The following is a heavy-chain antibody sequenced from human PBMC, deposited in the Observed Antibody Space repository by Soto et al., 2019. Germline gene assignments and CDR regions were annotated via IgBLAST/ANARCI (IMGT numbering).Heavy chain of an antibody. Sequence: QVQLVQSGAEVKRPGASVKVSCKASGYTFTNYRMLWVRQAPGQGLEWMGVINPSDGTTKYAQRFQGRATMTRDTSTSTVYMELSSLRSEDTAVYYCASNSHVRFTGLGYWGQGTLVTVSS. D-gene: IGHD3-16*01. CDR3: ASNSHVRFTGLGY. CDR2: INPSDGTT. V-gene: IGHV1-46*01. CDR1: GYTFTNYR. J-gene: IGHJ4*02.